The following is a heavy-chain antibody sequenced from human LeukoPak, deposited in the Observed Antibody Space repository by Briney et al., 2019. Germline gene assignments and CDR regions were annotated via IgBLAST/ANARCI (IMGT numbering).Heavy chain of an antibody. CDR2: IYYSGST. V-gene: IGHV4-59*01. Sequence: SQTLSLTCPVSGASISSYYWSWIRQPPGKGLEWIRYIYYSGSTNYNPSLKSRDTISVATSRNQFSLKLSSVTAADTAVYYCARERIAAAGRGSCDYWGQGTLVTVSA. J-gene: IGHJ4*02. CDR1: GASISSYY. CDR3: ARERIAAAGRGSCDY. D-gene: IGHD6-13*01.